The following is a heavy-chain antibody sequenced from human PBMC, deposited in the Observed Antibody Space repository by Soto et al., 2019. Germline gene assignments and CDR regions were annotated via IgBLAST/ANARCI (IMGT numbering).Heavy chain of an antibody. CDR1: GFTFSNAW. D-gene: IGHD3-22*01. CDR3: TTKNPLDSSGYYSDY. CDR2: IKSKTDGGTT. Sequence: EVQLVESGGGFVQPGGSLRLSCAASGFTFSNAWMNWVRQAPGKGLEWVGRIKSKTDGGTTDYAAPVKGRFTISRDDSKNTLYLQMNSLKTEDTAVYYCTTKNPLDSSGYYSDYWGQGTLVTVSS. J-gene: IGHJ4*02. V-gene: IGHV3-15*07.